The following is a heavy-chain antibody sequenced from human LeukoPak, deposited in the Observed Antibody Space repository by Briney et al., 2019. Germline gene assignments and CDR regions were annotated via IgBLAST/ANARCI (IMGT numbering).Heavy chain of an antibody. V-gene: IGHV3-30*02. D-gene: IGHD3-9*01. CDR2: IRYDGSNK. CDR3: ASQQGIYDILTGPSDY. CDR1: GFTFSSYG. J-gene: IGHJ4*02. Sequence: GESLKISCAASGFTFSSYGMHWVRQAPGKGLEWVAFIRYDGSNKYYADSVKGRFTISRDNSKNTLYLQMNSLRAEDTAVYYCASQQGIYDILTGPSDYWGQGTLVTVSS.